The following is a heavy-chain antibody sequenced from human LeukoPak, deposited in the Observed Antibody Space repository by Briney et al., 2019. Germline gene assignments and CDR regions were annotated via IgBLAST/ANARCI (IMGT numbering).Heavy chain of an antibody. CDR1: GFTFSDYY. CDR2: ISSSGST. J-gene: IGHJ3*02. CDR3: ARWGDDWYNALDI. D-gene: IGHD2-21*02. Sequence: GGSLRLSCAASGFTFSDYYMSWIRQAPGKGLEWVSYISSSGSTNYVDSVKGRFTISRDNAKNSLSLQMNSLRAEDTAMYYCARWGDDWYNALDIWGQGTMVTVSS. V-gene: IGHV3-11*01.